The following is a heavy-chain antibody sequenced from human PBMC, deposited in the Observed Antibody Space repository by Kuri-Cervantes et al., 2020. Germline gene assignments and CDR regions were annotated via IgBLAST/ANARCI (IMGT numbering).Heavy chain of an antibody. CDR2: IRYDGSNE. Sequence: GGSLRLSCGASGFTSNNYGMHWVRQAPGKGLEWVAFIRYDGSNEYYVDSVKGRFTISRDNSKNTMYLRMNSLRAEDTAVYYCAKDGVYSSSTYYFDYWGQGTLVTVSS. V-gene: IGHV3-30*02. D-gene: IGHD6-6*01. CDR1: GFTSNNYG. CDR3: AKDGVYSSSTYYFDY. J-gene: IGHJ4*02.